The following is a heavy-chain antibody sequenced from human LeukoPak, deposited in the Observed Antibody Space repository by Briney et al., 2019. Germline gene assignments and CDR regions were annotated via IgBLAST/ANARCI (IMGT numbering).Heavy chain of an antibody. CDR2: INPNSGGT. CDR3: ARDHAAVYDFWSGWRVDGAFDI. V-gene: IGHV1-2*02. D-gene: IGHD3-3*01. Sequence: GASVKVSCRASGYTFTGYYMHWVRQAPGQGLEWMGWINPNSGGTNYAQKFQGRVTMTRDTSISTAYMELSRLRSDDTAVYYCARDHAAVYDFWSGWRVDGAFDIWGQGTVVTVSS. CDR1: GYTFTGYY. J-gene: IGHJ3*02.